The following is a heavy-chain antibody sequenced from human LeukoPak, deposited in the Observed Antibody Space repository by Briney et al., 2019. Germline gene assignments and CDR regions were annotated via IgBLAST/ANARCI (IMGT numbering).Heavy chain of an antibody. D-gene: IGHD1-1*01. J-gene: IGHJ4*02. Sequence: GGSLRLSCSASGFQFSSFWMHWVRRAPGKGLVWVSRINLDGRGTTYADSVKGRFTISRDNAKNTLYLQMNTLRDEDTGIYYCARDERGNWNDTPRYWGQGILVTVSS. CDR3: ARDERGNWNDTPRY. CDR2: INLDGRGT. V-gene: IGHV3-74*01. CDR1: GFQFSSFW.